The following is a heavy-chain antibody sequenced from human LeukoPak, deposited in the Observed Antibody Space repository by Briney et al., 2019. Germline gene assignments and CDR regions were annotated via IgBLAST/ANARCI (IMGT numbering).Heavy chain of an antibody. CDR2: ISGSGGST. CDR1: GFTFSSYA. D-gene: IGHD3-22*01. J-gene: IGHJ4*02. V-gene: IGHV3-23*01. CDR3: AKDFHSNGYYFEFWTFDY. Sequence: GGSLRLSCAASGFTFSSYAMSWVRQAPGKGLEWVSAISGSGGSTYYADSVKGRFTISRDNSKNTLYLQMNSLRAEDTAVYYCAKDFHSNGYYFEFWTFDYWGQGTLVTVSS.